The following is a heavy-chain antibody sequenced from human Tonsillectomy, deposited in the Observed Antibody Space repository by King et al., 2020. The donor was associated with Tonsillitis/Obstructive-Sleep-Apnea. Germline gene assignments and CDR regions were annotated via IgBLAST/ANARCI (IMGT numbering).Heavy chain of an antibody. CDR2: ISSDGTGT. CDR3: VRPLPSYYDRSGYY. Sequence: VQLVESGGGLVQPGGSRRLSCSASGFTFSTYTMHWVRQAPGKGLEYVSAISSDGTGTYYADSVKGRFTISRDNSKNTLYLQMSSLRPEDTAVYYCVRPLPSYYDRSGYYWGQGTLVTVSS. J-gene: IGHJ4*02. D-gene: IGHD3-22*01. V-gene: IGHV3-64D*06. CDR1: GFTFSTYT.